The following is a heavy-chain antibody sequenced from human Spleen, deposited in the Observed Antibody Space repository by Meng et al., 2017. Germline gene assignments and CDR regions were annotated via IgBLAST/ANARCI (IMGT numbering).Heavy chain of an antibody. CDR3: ARDLSGDSSNY. CDR1: GYTFTRYY. Sequence: ASVKVSCKASGYTFTRYYIHWVRQAPRQGLEWMGMINPSGGATSYARAFQGRVTMTRVTSTSTVYMELSSLRSEDAAVYYYARDLSGDSSNYWGQGTLVTVSS. D-gene: IGHD3-22*01. V-gene: IGHV1-46*01. J-gene: IGHJ4*02. CDR2: INPSGGAT.